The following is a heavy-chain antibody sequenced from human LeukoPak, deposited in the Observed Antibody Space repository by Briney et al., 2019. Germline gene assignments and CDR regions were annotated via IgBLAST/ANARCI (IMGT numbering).Heavy chain of an antibody. CDR2: IRGSSGSI. J-gene: IGHJ4*02. D-gene: IGHD2-8*02. V-gene: IGHV3-48*02. CDR1: GFTFRTYG. CDR3: ARVYCTGGMCYTGLDY. Sequence: GSLRLSCAASGFTFRTYGMNWVRQAPGKGLEWGSYIRGSSGSIYDADSVKGRFTISRDNAKNSLYLQMNSLRDEDTAFYYCARVYCTGGMCYTGLDYWGQGTLVTVSS.